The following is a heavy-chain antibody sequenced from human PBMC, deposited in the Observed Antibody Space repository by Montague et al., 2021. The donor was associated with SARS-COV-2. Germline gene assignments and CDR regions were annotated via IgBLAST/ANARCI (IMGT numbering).Heavy chain of an antibody. J-gene: IGHJ5*02. V-gene: IGHV4-59*01. CDR1: AGSISAYY. D-gene: IGHD3-10*01. Sequence: SETLSLTCSVSAGSISAYYLAWIRQSPGKGLEWIAYIYYSGDTHYNPSLQSRVTMSVDTSNNQFSLNLTSVTPADTAVYYCARVVPVRRAVSWFDPWGQGALVTVSS. CDR2: IYYSGDT. CDR3: ARVVPVRRAVSWFDP.